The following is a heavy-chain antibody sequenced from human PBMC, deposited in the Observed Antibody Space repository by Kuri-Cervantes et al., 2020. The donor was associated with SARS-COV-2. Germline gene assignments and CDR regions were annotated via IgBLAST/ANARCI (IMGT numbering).Heavy chain of an antibody. CDR3: AKDRVGVQDF. CDR1: GFTFSSYA. D-gene: IGHD2-21*01. Sequence: GESLKISCAASGFTFSSYAMHWVRQAPGKGLEWVAVISYDGSNKYYADSVKGRFTISRDNSRNTLYLHMKSLRSEDTAIYYCAKDRVGVQDFWGQGTLVTVSS. CDR2: ISYDGSNK. V-gene: IGHV3-30-3*01. J-gene: IGHJ4*02.